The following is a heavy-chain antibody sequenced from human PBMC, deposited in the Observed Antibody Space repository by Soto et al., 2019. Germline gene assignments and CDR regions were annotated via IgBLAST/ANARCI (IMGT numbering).Heavy chain of an antibody. J-gene: IGHJ4*02. Sequence: SETLSLTCAVYGGSFSGYYWSWVRQTPGKGLEWIGEINQSGGTNYNPSLKSRVTMSVDTSKNQCSLKVNSVTVADTAVFYCARELGYFDSVALDSWGRGTLVTVSS. CDR3: ARELGYFDSVALDS. V-gene: IGHV4-34*01. CDR1: GGSFSGYY. CDR2: INQSGGT. D-gene: IGHD3-22*01.